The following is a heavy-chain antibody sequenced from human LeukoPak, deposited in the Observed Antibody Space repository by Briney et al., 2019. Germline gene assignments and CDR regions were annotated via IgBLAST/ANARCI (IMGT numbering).Heavy chain of an antibody. J-gene: IGHJ4*02. CDR1: GGSISSGGYY. V-gene: IGHV4-61*08. Sequence: KTSETLSLTCTVSGGSISSGGYYWSWIRQPPGKGLEWIGYIYYSGSTIYNPSLKSRVTISVDTSKNQFSLKLNFVTAADTAVYYCAKGSPAAAGIVDYWGQGTLVTVSS. D-gene: IGHD6-13*01. CDR2: IYYSGST. CDR3: AKGSPAAAGIVDY.